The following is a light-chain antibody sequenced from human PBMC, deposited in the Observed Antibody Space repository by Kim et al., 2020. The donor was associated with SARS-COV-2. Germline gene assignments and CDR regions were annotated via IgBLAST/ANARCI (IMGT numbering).Light chain of an antibody. CDR2: GKN. Sequence: SSELTQDPAVSVALGQTVRITCQGDSLRSYYASWYQQKPGQAPVLVIYGKNNRPSGIPDRFSVSSSGNTASLTITGAQAEDEADYYCKSRDSSGNLSVVF. CDR3: KSRDSSGNLSVV. V-gene: IGLV3-19*01. J-gene: IGLJ2*01. CDR1: SLRSYY.